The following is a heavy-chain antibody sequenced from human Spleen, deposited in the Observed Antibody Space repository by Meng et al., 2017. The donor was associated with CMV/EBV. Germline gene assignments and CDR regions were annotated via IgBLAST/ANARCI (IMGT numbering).Heavy chain of an antibody. J-gene: IGHJ4*02. CDR3: ARGPYDFWSGYFDY. V-gene: IGHV1-2*02. Sequence: QARPEHSGAEVQKLGASGKASCKVSGYTFTCYYTHWVRTAPGQGLEWMGGINPNSGDTNHAQKLQGRVTMTTDTSTSTAYMELRSLRSDDTAVYYCARGPYDFWSGYFDYWGQGTLVTVSS. CDR2: INPNSGDT. D-gene: IGHD3-3*01. CDR1: GYTFTCYY.